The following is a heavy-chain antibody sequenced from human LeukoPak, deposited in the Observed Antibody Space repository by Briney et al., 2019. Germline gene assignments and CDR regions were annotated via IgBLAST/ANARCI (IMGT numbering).Heavy chain of an antibody. CDR3: ARVTYYYGSGSYSDY. V-gene: IGHV1-2*02. CDR1: GYTFTGYY. Sequence: GAPVKVSCKASGYTFTGYYMHWVRQAPGQGLEWMGWINPNSGGTNYAQKFQGRVTMTRDTSISTAYMELSRLRSDDTAVYYCARVTYYYGSGSYSDYWGQGTLVTVSS. J-gene: IGHJ4*02. CDR2: INPNSGGT. D-gene: IGHD3-10*01.